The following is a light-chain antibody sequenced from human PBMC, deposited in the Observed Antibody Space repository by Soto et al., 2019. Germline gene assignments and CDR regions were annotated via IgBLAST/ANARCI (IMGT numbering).Light chain of an antibody. V-gene: IGKV1-39*01. J-gene: IGKJ2*01. CDR3: QQSYSQPYT. CDR1: QGIRND. CDR2: TAS. Sequence: IQMTQSPSSLSASVGDRVTITCRASQGIRNDLGWFQQKPGKAPKLLIYTASSLQGGVPSRFSGSGSGTDFTLTISSLQPEDFATYYCQQSYSQPYTFGQGTKLEIE.